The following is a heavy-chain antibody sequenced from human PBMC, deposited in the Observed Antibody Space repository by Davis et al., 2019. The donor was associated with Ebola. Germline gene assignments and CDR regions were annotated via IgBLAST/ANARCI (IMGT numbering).Heavy chain of an antibody. V-gene: IGHV3-74*01. Sequence: HTGGSLRLSCAASGFTLSDYWMNWVRQPHGKGLVWVSRITNDGTRTSYADSVQGRLTISRDNAKNTPFLQWNSLRVEDTAIYYCARREAASIDYWGQGNLVTVSS. CDR2: ITNDGTRT. CDR1: GFTLSDYW. D-gene: IGHD6-25*01. CDR3: ARREAASIDY. J-gene: IGHJ4*02.